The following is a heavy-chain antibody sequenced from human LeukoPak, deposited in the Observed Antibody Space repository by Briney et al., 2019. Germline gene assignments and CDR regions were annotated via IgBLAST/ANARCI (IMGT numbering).Heavy chain of an antibody. CDR1: GFTFSSYW. D-gene: IGHD1-7*01. Sequence: GGSLRLSCAVSGFTFSSYWMHWVRQAPGKGLVWVSRLNSDGSSTSYADSVKGRITISRDNAETTLHLQINNLGAEDTAVYYCARASNRNSINFDYWGQGALVTVSS. CDR3: ARASNRNSINFDY. J-gene: IGHJ4*02. V-gene: IGHV3-74*01. CDR2: LNSDGSST.